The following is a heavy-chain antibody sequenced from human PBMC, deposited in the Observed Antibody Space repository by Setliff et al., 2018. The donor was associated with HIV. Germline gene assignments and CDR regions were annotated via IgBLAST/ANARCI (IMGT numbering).Heavy chain of an antibody. CDR3: ARADSSSWSYGAAAFDI. V-gene: IGHV1-69*13. CDR2: IIPIFGTA. Sequence: SVKVSCKASGGTFSSYAISWVRQAPGQGLEWMGGIIPIFGTANYAQKFQGRVTITADESTSTAYMELSSLRSEDTAVYYCARADSSSWSYGAAAFDIWGQGTLVTVSS. J-gene: IGHJ3*02. D-gene: IGHD6-13*01. CDR1: GGTFSSYA.